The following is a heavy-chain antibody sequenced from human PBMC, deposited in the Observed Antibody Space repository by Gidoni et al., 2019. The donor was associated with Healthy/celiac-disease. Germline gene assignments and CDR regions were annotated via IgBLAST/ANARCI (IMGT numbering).Heavy chain of an antibody. Sequence: EVQLLESGGGLVQPGGSLRLSCAASGFTFSNYAMPWVRQAPGKGLEWVATISGTDGSTYYADSVKGLFTISRDNSKNTLYLQMNTLRAEDTAVYYCAKDLYGDYVGDYWGQGTLVTVSP. CDR3: AKDLYGDYVGDY. J-gene: IGHJ4*02. V-gene: IGHV3-23*01. CDR1: GFTFSNYA. D-gene: IGHD4-17*01. CDR2: ISGTDGST.